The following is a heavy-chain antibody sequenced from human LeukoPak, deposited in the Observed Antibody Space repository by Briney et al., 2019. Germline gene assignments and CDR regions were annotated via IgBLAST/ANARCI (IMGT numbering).Heavy chain of an antibody. CDR2: IYHGGST. CDR1: GYSISSGYY. D-gene: IGHD4-17*01. CDR3: ARLGDYREY. Sequence: SETLSLTCVVSGYSISSGYYWGWIRQPPGKGLEWIGSIYHGGSTYYNPSLKSRVTISVETSKNQFSRKRSAVTAADTAVYDGARLGDYREYWGQGTLVTVSS. V-gene: IGHV4-38-2*01. J-gene: IGHJ4*02.